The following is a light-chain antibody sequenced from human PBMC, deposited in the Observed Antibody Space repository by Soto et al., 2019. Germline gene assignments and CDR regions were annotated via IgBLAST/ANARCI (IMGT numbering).Light chain of an antibody. V-gene: IGLV2-8*01. CDR3: GSYAGNNKFLV. CDR2: EVS. CDR1: SSDVGAYNY. Sequence: QSALTQPPSASGSPGQSVTISCTGTSSDVGAYNYVSWYQQHPDKAPKLMIYEVSKRPSGVPDRFSGSKSGNTASLTVSGLQAEDEADYYCGSYAGNNKFLVFGGGTKLTVL. J-gene: IGLJ2*01.